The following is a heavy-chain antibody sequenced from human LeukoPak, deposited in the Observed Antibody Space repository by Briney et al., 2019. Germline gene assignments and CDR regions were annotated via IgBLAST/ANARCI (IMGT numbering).Heavy chain of an antibody. V-gene: IGHV4-59*08. CDR1: GGSISSDY. CDR2: CHYSGST. CDR3: ARHSPRFLEYLDY. Sequence: SETLSLTCTVSGGSISSDYWSWIRQSPGKGLEWIEYCHYSGSTNSNPSLNGRVTFSVDRPRNQFSLKLTSVTAADTAVYYCARHSPRFLEYLDYWGQGTLVAVSS. D-gene: IGHD3-3*01. J-gene: IGHJ4*02.